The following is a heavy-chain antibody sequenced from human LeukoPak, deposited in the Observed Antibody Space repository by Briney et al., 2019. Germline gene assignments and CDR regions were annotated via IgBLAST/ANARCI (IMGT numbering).Heavy chain of an antibody. CDR3: ARVGGQWLVPGWSFFDY. V-gene: IGHV3-21*01. CDR1: GFTLSSYS. CDR2: ITSSSSYI. D-gene: IGHD6-19*01. J-gene: IGHJ4*02. Sequence: KTGGSLRLFCAACGFTLSSYSMTCVRQARGEGLVGVSCITSSSSYIYYADSVQGRFTISRDNAKNSLYLQMNSLRAEDTAVYYCARVGGQWLVPGWSFFDYWGQGTLVTVSS.